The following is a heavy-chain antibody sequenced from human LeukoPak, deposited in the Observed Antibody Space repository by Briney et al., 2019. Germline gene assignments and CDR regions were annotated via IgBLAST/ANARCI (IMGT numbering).Heavy chain of an antibody. CDR2: IRYDGSNK. CDR3: ARDLLNTLAAAADY. D-gene: IGHD6-13*01. CDR1: GFTFSSYG. J-gene: IGHJ4*02. V-gene: IGHV3-30*02. Sequence: AGGSLRLSCAASGFTFSSYGMHWVRQAPGKGLEWVAFIRYDGSNKYYADSVKGRFTISRDNSKNTLYLQMNSLRAEGTAVYYCARDLLNTLAAAADYWGQGTLVTVSS.